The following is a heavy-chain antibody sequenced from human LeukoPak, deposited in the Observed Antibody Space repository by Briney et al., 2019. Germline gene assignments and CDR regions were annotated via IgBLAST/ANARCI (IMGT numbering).Heavy chain of an antibody. CDR3: ATADGSGY. J-gene: IGHJ4*02. CDR2: IWFDGKTY. D-gene: IGHD3-10*01. CDR1: GFTFSRYA. Sequence: GGSLRLSCAASGFTFSRYALHWVRQAPGKGLEWVAVIWFDGKTYNYADSVEGRFTISRDNSKNTLYLQMSSLRAEDTAVYYCATADGSGYWGQGTLVTVSS. V-gene: IGHV3-33*01.